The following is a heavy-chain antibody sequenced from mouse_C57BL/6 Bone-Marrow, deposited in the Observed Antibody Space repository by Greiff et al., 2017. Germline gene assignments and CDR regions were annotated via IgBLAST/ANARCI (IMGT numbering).Heavy chain of an antibody. D-gene: IGHD2-3*01. V-gene: IGHV5-12*01. Sequence: EVMLVESGGGLVQPGGSLKLSCAASGFTFSDYYMYWVRQTPEKRLEWVAYISNGGGSTYYPDTVKGRFTISRDNAKNTLYLQMSRRKSEDTAMYYCARHWDGYYAMDYWGQGTSVTVSS. CDR3: ARHWDGYYAMDY. CDR2: ISNGGGST. J-gene: IGHJ4*01. CDR1: GFTFSDYY.